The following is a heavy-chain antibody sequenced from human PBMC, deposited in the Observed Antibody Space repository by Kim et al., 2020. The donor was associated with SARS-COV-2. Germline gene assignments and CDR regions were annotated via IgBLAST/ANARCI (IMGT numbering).Heavy chain of an antibody. J-gene: IGHJ5*01. Sequence: GGSLRLSCAASGFTFSSYAMSWVRQAPGKGLEWVSTISHSTDNTNYADSVKGRVSISGDNSKNTLYLQMNSLRAEDTAIYYCAKDFGSRGVGATLSTWG. CDR1: GFTFSSYA. CDR2: ISHSTDNT. CDR3: AKDFGSRGVGATLST. V-gene: IGHV3-23*01. D-gene: IGHD1-26*01.